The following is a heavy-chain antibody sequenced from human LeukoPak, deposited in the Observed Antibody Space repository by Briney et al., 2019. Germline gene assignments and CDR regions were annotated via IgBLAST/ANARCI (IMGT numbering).Heavy chain of an antibody. Sequence: GGSLRLSCAASGFTFSSYNMNWVRQAPGKGLEWVSSISSSGSYIHYADSVKGRFTISRDNAKNSLYLKMNSLRAEDTAVYYCARDPPRRDGYNHFDYWGQGTLVTVSS. V-gene: IGHV3-21*01. CDR2: ISSSGSYI. D-gene: IGHD5-24*01. CDR3: ARDPPRRDGYNHFDY. CDR1: GFTFSSYN. J-gene: IGHJ4*02.